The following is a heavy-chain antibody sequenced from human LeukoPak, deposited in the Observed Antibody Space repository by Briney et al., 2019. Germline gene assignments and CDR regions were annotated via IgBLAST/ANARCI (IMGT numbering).Heavy chain of an antibody. CDR2: IGISSGNT. CDR1: GFTFSSYS. J-gene: IGHJ5*02. CDR3: ARDQNHPLDT. Sequence: GGSLRLSCAASGFTFSSYSMNWVRQAPGKGLEWISYIGISSGNTKYADSVKGRFTISGDNAKNSLYLQMNNLRVEDTDVYYCARDQNHPLDTWGQGTLVTVSS. D-gene: IGHD1-14*01. V-gene: IGHV3-48*04.